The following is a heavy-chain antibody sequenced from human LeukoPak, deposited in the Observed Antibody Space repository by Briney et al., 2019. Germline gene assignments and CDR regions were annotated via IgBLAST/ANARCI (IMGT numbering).Heavy chain of an antibody. CDR3: ARVVPAATYYYYYYMDV. D-gene: IGHD2-2*01. CDR2: IYYSGST. J-gene: IGHJ6*03. Sequence: KPSETLSLTCTVSGGSISSYYWSWIRQPPGKGLAWIGYIYYSGSTNYNPSLKSRVTISVDTSKNQFSLKLSSVTAADTAVYYCARVVPAATYYYYYYMDVWGKGTTVTVSS. CDR1: GGSISSYY. V-gene: IGHV4-59*01.